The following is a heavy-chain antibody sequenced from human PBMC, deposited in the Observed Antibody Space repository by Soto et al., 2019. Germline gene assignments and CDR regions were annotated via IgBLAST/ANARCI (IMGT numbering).Heavy chain of an antibody. Sequence: GASVKVSCKASGYTFTSYGVAWVRQAPGQVLEWMGWISTSKGETTYAQKFQCRVTMTTDTSTSTAYMELRSLTSDDTAVYYCATRSPAFDFWGQGTLVTVSS. J-gene: IGHJ4*02. V-gene: IGHV1-18*01. CDR1: GYTFTSYG. CDR3: ATRSPAFDF. CDR2: ISTSKGET.